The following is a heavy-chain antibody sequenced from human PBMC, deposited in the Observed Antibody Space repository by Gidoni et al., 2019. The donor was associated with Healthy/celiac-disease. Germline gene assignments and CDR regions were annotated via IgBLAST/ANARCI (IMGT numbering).Heavy chain of an antibody. J-gene: IGHJ4*02. CDR2: IYYSGST. Sequence: QLQLQESGPGLVKPSETLSLTGTVSVCSISSSSYYWGWIRQPPGKGLEWIGSIYYSGSTYYNPSLKSRVTISVDTSKNQFSLKLSSVTAADTAVYYCARVSCSGGSCYVGANFDYWGQGTLVTVSS. CDR1: VCSISSSSYY. D-gene: IGHD2-15*01. V-gene: IGHV4-39*01. CDR3: ARVSCSGGSCYVGANFDY.